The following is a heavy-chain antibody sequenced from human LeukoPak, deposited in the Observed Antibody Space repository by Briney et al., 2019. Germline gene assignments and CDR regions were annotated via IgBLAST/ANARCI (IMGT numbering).Heavy chain of an antibody. Sequence: GESLRLSCAASGFTFSDYYMTWIRQAPGKGLEGSSYISTSAGTIYYADSVKGRFTISRDNAKSSLYLQMNSLRAEDKAVYYCARDAIDSSGFDFDYWGQGTLVTVSS. D-gene: IGHD3-22*01. CDR1: GFTFSDYY. J-gene: IGHJ4*02. CDR3: ARDAIDSSGFDFDY. V-gene: IGHV3-11*01. CDR2: ISTSAGTI.